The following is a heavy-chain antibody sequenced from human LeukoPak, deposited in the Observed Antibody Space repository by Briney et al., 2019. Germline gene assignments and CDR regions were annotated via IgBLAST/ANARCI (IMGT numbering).Heavy chain of an antibody. D-gene: IGHD3-9*01. V-gene: IGHV1-18*01. CDR1: GXTFXSXG. Sequence: GASVKVSXKTAGXTFXSXGISWXXXAPGQGLEWMGWISAYXGDTKFAQKFQGRVTMTTETSTSTAYMELRSLRFDDTXXYYCARDKRYAFDNWSQGTLVSVSS. CDR2: ISAYXGDT. CDR3: ARDKRYAFDN. J-gene: IGHJ4*02.